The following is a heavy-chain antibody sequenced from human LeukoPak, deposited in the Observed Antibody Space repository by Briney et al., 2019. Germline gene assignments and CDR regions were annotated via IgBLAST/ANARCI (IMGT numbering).Heavy chain of an antibody. J-gene: IGHJ4*02. CDR2: IYYSGST. CDR1: GGSISSYY. Sequence: SETLSLTCTVSGGSISSYYWSWIWQPPGKGLEWIGYIYYSGSTNYNPSLKSRVTISVDTSKNQFSLTLSSVTAADTAVYYCARHPELYFFDYWGQGTLVTVSS. V-gene: IGHV4-59*08. D-gene: IGHD3-10*01. CDR3: ARHPELYFFDY.